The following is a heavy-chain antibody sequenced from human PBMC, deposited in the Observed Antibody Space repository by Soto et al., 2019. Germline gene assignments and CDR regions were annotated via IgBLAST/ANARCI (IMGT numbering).Heavy chain of an antibody. CDR2: INHSGST. Sequence: SETLSLTCAVYGGSFSGYYWSWIRQSPGKGLEWIGKINHSGSTNYNPSLKSRVTISVDTSKNQFSLKLSSVTAADTAVYYCARDKITGPVDYWGQGTLVTVSS. CDR1: GGSFSGYY. D-gene: IGHD2-8*02. CDR3: ARDKITGPVDY. V-gene: IGHV4-34*01. J-gene: IGHJ4*02.